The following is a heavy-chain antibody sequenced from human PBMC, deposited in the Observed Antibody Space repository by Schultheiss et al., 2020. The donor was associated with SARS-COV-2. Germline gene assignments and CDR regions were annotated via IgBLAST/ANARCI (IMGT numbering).Heavy chain of an antibody. V-gene: IGHV1-2*04. CDR2: ISPNIGGT. CDR3: ARDTAVTMAPSGLHYYSMDV. Sequence: ASVKVSCKASGYTFIDHYIHWVRQAPGQGLEWMGWISPNIGGTNYAQKFEGWVTMTRDTSVNTAYMELSRLSSDDTAVYYCARDTAVTMAPSGLHYYSMDVWGQGTTVTVSS. CDR1: GYTFIDHY. J-gene: IGHJ6*02. D-gene: IGHD2-15*01.